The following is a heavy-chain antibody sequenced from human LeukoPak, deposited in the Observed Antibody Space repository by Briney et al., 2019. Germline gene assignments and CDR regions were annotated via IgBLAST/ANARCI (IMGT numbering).Heavy chain of an antibody. J-gene: IGHJ4*02. CDR1: GFTFSDHY. CDR2: TGNKANSYTT. D-gene: IGHD3-22*01. Sequence: GGSLRLSCAASGFTFSDHYMDWVRQAPGKGLEWVGRTGNKANSYTTEYAASVKGRFTISRDDSKNSLYLQMNSLKTEDTAVYYCARGGYYDSSGYPVDYWGQGTLVTVSS. V-gene: IGHV3-72*01. CDR3: ARGGYYDSSGYPVDY.